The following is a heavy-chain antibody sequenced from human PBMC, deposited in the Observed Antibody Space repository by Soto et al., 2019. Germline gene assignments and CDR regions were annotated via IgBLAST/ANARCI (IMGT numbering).Heavy chain of an antibody. V-gene: IGHV3-23*01. CDR2: VSGSGGNT. J-gene: IGHJ4*02. CDR3: AKNSENFGDSKSDY. D-gene: IGHD4-17*01. Sequence: GGSLRLSCAGSGFTFSNYAMAWVRQAPGKGLEWVSSVSGSGGNTFYADSVKGRFTISRDNSKNTLYLRMNSLRVEDTAVYYCAKNSENFGDSKSDYCGQGT. CDR1: GFTFSNYA.